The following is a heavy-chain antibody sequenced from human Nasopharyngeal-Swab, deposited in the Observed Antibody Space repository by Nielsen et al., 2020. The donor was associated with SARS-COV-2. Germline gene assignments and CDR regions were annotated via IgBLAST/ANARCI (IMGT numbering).Heavy chain of an antibody. CDR3: ARDAPAHYGAFY. CDR2: IAHGASNE. CDR1: GSTFSSFG. J-gene: IGHJ4*02. D-gene: IGHD4-17*01. V-gene: IGHV3-30*03. Sequence: GESLRLSCAASGSTFSSFGMHWVRQAPGKGLEWVAFIAHGASNEYYGDSVKGRFSISRDSSKNTLYLQMDSLRGEDTAVYYCARDAPAHYGAFYWGRGTLVTVSS.